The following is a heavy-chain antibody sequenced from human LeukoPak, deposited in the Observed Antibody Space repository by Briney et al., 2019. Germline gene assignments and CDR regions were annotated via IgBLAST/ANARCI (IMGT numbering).Heavy chain of an antibody. D-gene: IGHD3-10*01. CDR2: INVGGGT. CDR1: GGSSSGFY. Sequence: SETLSLTCVVYGGSSSGFYWTWIRQTPGKGLEWIGKINVGGGTNYNPSLKSRVTMSLDTSKNQFSLNLSSVTAADTAVYYCARANYYGSGSYWGYFDYWGQGTLVTVSS. CDR3: ARANYYGSGSYWGYFDY. J-gene: IGHJ4*02. V-gene: IGHV4-34*01.